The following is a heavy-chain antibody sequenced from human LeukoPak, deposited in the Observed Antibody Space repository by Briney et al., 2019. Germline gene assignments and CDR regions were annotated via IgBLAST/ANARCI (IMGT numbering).Heavy chain of an antibody. CDR3: AREEPQKYYFDY. CDR1: GGSFSGYY. V-gene: IGHV4-34*01. CDR2: INHSGST. D-gene: IGHD1-26*01. Sequence: PSETLSLTCAVYGGSFSGYYWSWIRQPPGKGLEWIGEINHSGSTNYNPSLKSRVTISGDTSKNQFSLKLSSVTAADTAVYYCAREEPQKYYFDYWGQGTLVTVPS. J-gene: IGHJ4*02.